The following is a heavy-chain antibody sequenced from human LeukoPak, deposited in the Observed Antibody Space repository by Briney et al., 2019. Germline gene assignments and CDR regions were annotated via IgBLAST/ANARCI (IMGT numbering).Heavy chain of an antibody. Sequence: GGSLRLSCAASGFTFSGSAMHWVRQASGKGLEWVGRIRSKANSYATAYAASMKGRFTISRDDSKKTAYLQMNSLKPEDTAVYYCTRQVLWFGEPNYYYYYMDVWGKGTTVTISS. CDR3: TRQVLWFGEPNYYYYYMDV. CDR1: GFTFSGSA. J-gene: IGHJ6*03. V-gene: IGHV3-73*01. CDR2: IRSKANSYAT. D-gene: IGHD3-10*01.